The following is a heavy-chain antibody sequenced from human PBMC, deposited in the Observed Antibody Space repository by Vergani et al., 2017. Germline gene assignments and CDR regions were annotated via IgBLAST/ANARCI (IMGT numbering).Heavy chain of an antibody. J-gene: IGHJ6*02. Sequence: QVQLQESGPGLVKPSQTLSLACNVSGASISSGNYFWSWFRQPAGKGLEWIGRIWTSGNTYYTPSLESRVTISMDTSKNQFLLKLTSVTAADTAVYYCARGRTGDYYYYYGMDVWGQGTTVTVSS. CDR1: GASISSGNYF. D-gene: IGHD7-27*01. CDR3: ARGRTGDYYYYYGMDV. V-gene: IGHV4-61*02. CDR2: IWTSGNT.